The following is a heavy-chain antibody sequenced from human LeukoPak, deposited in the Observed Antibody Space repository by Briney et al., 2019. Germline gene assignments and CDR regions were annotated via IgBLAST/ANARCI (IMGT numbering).Heavy chain of an antibody. D-gene: IGHD1-26*01. Sequence: ASVKVSCKASGYTFTSYSVSWVRQAPGQGLEWMGWISTYNGNTNYAQKLQGRVTMTTDTSTSTAYMELRSLRSDDTAVYYCARVLSGSYYFDYWGQGTLVTVSS. CDR1: GYTFTSYS. CDR2: ISTYNGNT. CDR3: ARVLSGSYYFDY. V-gene: IGHV1-18*01. J-gene: IGHJ4*02.